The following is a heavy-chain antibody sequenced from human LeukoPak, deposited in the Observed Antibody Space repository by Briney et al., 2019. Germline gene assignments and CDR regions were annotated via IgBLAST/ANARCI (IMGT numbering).Heavy chain of an antibody. V-gene: IGHV3-49*03. J-gene: IGHJ4*02. Sequence: PGGSLRLSCTTSGFTFADYAMSWFRQAPGKGLEWVGFIRSKSNGGTTHYAASVEGRFTISRDDSNSIAYLQMNSPKTEDTAVYYCVRDYRYAGYESVYWGQGTLVTVSS. CDR2: IRSKSNGGTT. D-gene: IGHD5-12*01. CDR3: VRDYRYAGYESVY. CDR1: GFTFADYA.